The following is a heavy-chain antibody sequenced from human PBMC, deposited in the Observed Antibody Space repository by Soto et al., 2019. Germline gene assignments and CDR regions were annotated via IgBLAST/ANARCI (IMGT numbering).Heavy chain of an antibody. CDR1: GFALCRYA. Sequence: SGGSLGLSCAAPGFALCRYAMSWGRRAPGEGVGGGSSISGSAGSTYYAESVKGRFTVSRDNSKDTLYLQMNSLTVEDTAIYYCAKDAGRYCTSASCAAFPLLDYWGQGALVTVSS. CDR2: ISGSAGST. D-gene: IGHD2-2*01. V-gene: IGHV3-23*01. CDR3: AKDAGRYCTSASCAAFPLLDY. J-gene: IGHJ4*02.